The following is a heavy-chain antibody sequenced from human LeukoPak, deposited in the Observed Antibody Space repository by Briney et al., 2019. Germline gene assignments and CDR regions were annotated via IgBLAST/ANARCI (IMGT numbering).Heavy chain of an antibody. V-gene: IGHV4-38-2*02. CDR3: ASWNVNAFDI. CDR1: GYSISSGYY. Sequence: KTSQTLSLTCTVSGYSISSGYYWGWIRQPPGKGLEWIWSIYHSGSTYYNPSLKSRVTISVDTSKNQCSLKLSSVTAADTAVYYCASWNVNAFDIWGQGTMVTVYS. CDR2: IYHSGST. D-gene: IGHD1-1*01. J-gene: IGHJ3*02.